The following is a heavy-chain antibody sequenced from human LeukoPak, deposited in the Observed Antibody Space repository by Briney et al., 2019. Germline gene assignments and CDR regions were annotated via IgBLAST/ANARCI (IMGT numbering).Heavy chain of an antibody. V-gene: IGHV4-31*03. J-gene: IGHJ5*02. CDR2: IYYSGST. CDR1: GGSISSGGYY. D-gene: IGHD1-7*01. CDR3: ARANWNYARWFDP. Sequence: PSETLSLTCTVSGGSISSGGYYWSWIRQHPGKGLEWIGYIYYSGSTYYNPSLKSRVTISVDTSKNQFSLKLSSVTAADTAAYYCARANWNYARWFDPWGQGTLVTVSS.